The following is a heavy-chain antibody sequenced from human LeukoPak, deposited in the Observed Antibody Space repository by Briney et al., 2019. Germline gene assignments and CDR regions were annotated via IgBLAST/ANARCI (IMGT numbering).Heavy chain of an antibody. Sequence: GGSLRLSCAASGFTVSSNYMTWVRQAPGKGLEWVSIIYSGGPTYYADSVKGRFTTSRDISKNTVYLQMNSLRTEDSAVYYCARDVAGTTGTPWFDPWGQGTRVTVSS. J-gene: IGHJ5*02. CDR2: IYSGGPT. CDR3: ARDVAGTTGTPWFDP. CDR1: GFTVSSNY. V-gene: IGHV3-53*01. D-gene: IGHD1-1*01.